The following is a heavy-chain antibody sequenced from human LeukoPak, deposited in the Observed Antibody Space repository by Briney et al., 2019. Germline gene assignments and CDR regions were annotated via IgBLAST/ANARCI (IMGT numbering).Heavy chain of an antibody. D-gene: IGHD3-3*01. V-gene: IGHV3-23*01. Sequence: QPGGSLRLSCVASGFTFPTYSMAWVRQAPGKGLDWVSSINAAGDDMYYADSVKGRFSITTDNLKNTLYLQMHSLRAEDRAIYYCAKGIFGVIHNGIDVWGQGTAVTVSS. CDR2: INAAGDDM. J-gene: IGHJ6*02. CDR1: GFTFPTYS. CDR3: AKGIFGVIHNGIDV.